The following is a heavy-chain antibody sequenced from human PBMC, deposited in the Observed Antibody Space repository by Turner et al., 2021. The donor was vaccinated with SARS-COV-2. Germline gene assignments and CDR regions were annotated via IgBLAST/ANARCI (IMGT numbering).Heavy chain of an antibody. J-gene: IGHJ6*02. CDR3: AKSNRGSYYYGMDV. Sequence: QVQLVESGGGVVQPGRSLRLSCAASGFTVSNYGMHWVRQAPGKGLEWVALISYDGSNKYYADSVKGRFTISRDNSKNTLYLQMNSLRAEDTAVYYCAKSNRGSYYYGMDVWGQGTTDTVSS. D-gene: IGHD3-10*01. V-gene: IGHV3-30*18. CDR1: GFTVSNYG. CDR2: ISYDGSNK.